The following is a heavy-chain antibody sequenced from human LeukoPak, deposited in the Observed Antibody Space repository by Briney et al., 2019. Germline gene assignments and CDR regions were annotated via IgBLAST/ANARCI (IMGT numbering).Heavy chain of an antibody. V-gene: IGHV3-11*01. D-gene: IGHD3-22*01. CDR3: ASLYYYDSSGYYYADAFDI. J-gene: IGHJ3*02. CDR2: ISSSGSTI. Sequence: GGSLRLSCAASGFTFSDYYMSWIRQAPGKGLEWVSYISSSGSTIYYADSVKGRFTIYRDNAKNSLYLQMNSLRAEDTAVYYCASLYYYDSSGYYYADAFDIWGQGTMVTVSS. CDR1: GFTFSDYY.